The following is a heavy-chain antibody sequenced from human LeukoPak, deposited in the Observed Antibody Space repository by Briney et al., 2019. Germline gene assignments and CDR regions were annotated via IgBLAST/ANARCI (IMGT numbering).Heavy chain of an antibody. D-gene: IGHD1-26*01. CDR3: TKDQIEGATLEYYYGLDV. CDR1: GSTFCNYA. V-gene: IGHV3-23*01. J-gene: IGHJ6*02. Sequence: GGSLRLSCAASGSTFCNYAMGWVCEALGKGLEWVSVVSGGGRTTYYTDSVKGRFTSSRDNSKNTLYLQMNGLRAEDSAVYYCTKDQIEGATLEYYYGLDVWGQGTTVTVSS. CDR2: VSGGGRTT.